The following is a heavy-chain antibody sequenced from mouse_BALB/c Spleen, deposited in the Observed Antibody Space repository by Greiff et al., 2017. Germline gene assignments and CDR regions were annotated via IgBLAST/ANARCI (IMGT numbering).Heavy chain of an antibody. Sequence: EVKLMESGGGLVKPGGSLKLSCAASGFTFSSYAMSWVRQSPEKRLEWVAEISSGGSYTYYPDTVTGRFTISRDNAKNTLYLEMSSLRSEDTAMYYCAREGNGYYNYWGQGTTLTVSS. J-gene: IGHJ2*01. D-gene: IGHD2-3*01. CDR1: GFTFSSYA. V-gene: IGHV5-9-4*01. CDR2: ISSGGSYT. CDR3: AREGNGYYNY.